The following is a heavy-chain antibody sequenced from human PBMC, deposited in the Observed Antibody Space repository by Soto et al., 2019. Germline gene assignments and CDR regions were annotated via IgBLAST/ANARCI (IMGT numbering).Heavy chain of an antibody. D-gene: IGHD3-22*01. J-gene: IGHJ4*02. CDR2: IIPILGIA. CDR3: ATPQDYDGCLDS. V-gene: IGHV1-69*02. CDR1: GGTFSSYT. Sequence: ASVKVSCKASGGTFSSYTISWVRQAPGQGLEWMGRIIPILGIANYAQKFQGRLTLTRDTPGNTAYLELNSLISEDTAVYYCATPQDYDGCLDSWGQGTLVTVSS.